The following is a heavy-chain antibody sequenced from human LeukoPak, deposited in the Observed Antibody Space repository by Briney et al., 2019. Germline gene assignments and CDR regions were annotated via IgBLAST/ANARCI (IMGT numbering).Heavy chain of an antibody. CDR1: GFTFSSYG. CDR2: IWYDGSNK. CDR3: AKDLWDSSGYYHALDY. D-gene: IGHD3-22*01. V-gene: IGHV3-33*06. Sequence: QSGGSLRLSCAASGFTFSSYGMHWVRQAPGKGLEWVAVIWYDGSNKYYADSVKGRFTISRDNSKNTLYLQMNSLRAEDTAVYYCAKDLWDSSGYYHALDYWGQGTLVTVSS. J-gene: IGHJ4*02.